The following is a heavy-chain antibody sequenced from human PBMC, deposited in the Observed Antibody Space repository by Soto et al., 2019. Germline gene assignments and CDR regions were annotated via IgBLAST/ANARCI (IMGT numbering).Heavy chain of an antibody. CDR3: AKGSAWGHYYCYNLDV. J-gene: IGHJ6*03. V-gene: IGHV3-23*01. D-gene: IGHD3-10*01. CDR2: ITGNGLST. CDR1: GFTFGDYA. Sequence: EAQVLESGGGLVQPGGSLKLSCAVSGFTFGDYAMSWVRQAPGKGLEWVSSITGNGLSTYYTDSVKGRFTISRDNSKNTLFLQLTGLSAEDTAVYYCAKGSAWGHYYCYNLDVWGKGTTVAVSS.